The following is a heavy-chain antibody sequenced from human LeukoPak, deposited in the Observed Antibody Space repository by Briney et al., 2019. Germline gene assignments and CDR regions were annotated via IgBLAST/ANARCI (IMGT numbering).Heavy chain of an antibody. CDR3: ARRISGSKGGTGFFDY. Sequence: PSETLSLTCTVPGGSISSYYWSWIRQPPGKGLEWIGYIYYSGSTNYNPSLKSRVTISVDTSKNQFSLKLSSVTAADTAVYYCARRISGSKGGTGFFDYWGQGTLVTVSS. CDR2: IYYSGST. J-gene: IGHJ4*02. CDR1: GGSISSYY. D-gene: IGHD1-26*01. V-gene: IGHV4-59*08.